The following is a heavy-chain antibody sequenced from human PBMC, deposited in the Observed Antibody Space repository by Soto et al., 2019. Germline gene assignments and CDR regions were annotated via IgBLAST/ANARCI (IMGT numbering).Heavy chain of an antibody. CDR1: GGSISSYY. J-gene: IGHJ6*02. CDR3: ARRGQLVWRGGVHYYSGMDV. CDR2: IYYSGST. D-gene: IGHD6-6*01. V-gene: IGHV4-59*01. Sequence: SETLSLTCTVCGGSISSYYCSGILQPPGKGLEGIGYIYYSGSTNYNPSLKSRVTISVDTSKNQFSLKLSSVTAADTAVYYCARRGQLVWRGGVHYYSGMDVWGQGTTVTVYS.